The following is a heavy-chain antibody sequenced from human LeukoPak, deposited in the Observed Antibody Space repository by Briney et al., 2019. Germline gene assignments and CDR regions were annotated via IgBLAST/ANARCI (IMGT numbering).Heavy chain of an antibody. V-gene: IGHV3-23*01. D-gene: IGHD6-19*01. CDR1: GFTFSSYA. CDR3: AKGGAGSSGWFYYYYYYGMDV. CDR2: ISGSGGST. Sequence: GGSLRLSCAASGFTFSSYAMSWVRQAPGKGLEWVSAISGSGGSTYYADSVKGRFTISRDNSKNTLYLQMDSLRAEDTAVYYCAKGGAGSSGWFYYYYYYGMDVWGQGTTVTVSS. J-gene: IGHJ6*02.